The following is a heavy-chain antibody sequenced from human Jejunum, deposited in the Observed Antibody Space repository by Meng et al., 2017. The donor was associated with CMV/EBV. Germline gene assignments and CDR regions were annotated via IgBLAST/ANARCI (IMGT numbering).Heavy chain of an antibody. CDR1: GFIFRNYW. CDR3: ARGNALDY. Sequence: LTCAASGFIFRNYWMSWARQAPGRGLEWVASMKTDGSEKYYVDSVKGRFTMSRDNAKNSLYLQMNSLRAEDTAVYYCARGNALDYWGLGTLVTVSS. V-gene: IGHV3-7*01. CDR2: MKTDGSEK. J-gene: IGHJ4*02.